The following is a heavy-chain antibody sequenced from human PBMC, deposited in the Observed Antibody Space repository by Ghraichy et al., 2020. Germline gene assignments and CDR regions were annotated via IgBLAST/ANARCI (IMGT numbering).Heavy chain of an antibody. CDR3: ARGGWVTPRL. CDR2: IYYNANA. J-gene: IGHJ4*02. Sequence: GSLRLSCTVLGDSLSNHWWNWIRQPPGKGLEWLGYIYYNANANYNPSLKSRVNISVDTSKNQVFLSLNSVTTADTAVYYCARGGWVTPRLWGQGTLVTVSS. D-gene: IGHD4-23*01. CDR1: GDSLSNHW. V-gene: IGHV4-59*11.